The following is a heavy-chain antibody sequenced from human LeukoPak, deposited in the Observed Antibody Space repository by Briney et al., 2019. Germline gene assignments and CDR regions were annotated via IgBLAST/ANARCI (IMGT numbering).Heavy chain of an antibody. Sequence: GGSLRLSCAASGFTFSSYAMLWVRQAPGKGLEWVAFISYDGSNKYYADSVKGRFTISRDNSKNTVYLQMNSLRAEDTAVYYCARDSRKHYYDSSGYWGQGTLVTVSS. CDR1: GFTFSSYA. D-gene: IGHD3-22*01. J-gene: IGHJ4*02. CDR3: ARDSRKHYYDSSGY. CDR2: ISYDGSNK. V-gene: IGHV3-30-3*01.